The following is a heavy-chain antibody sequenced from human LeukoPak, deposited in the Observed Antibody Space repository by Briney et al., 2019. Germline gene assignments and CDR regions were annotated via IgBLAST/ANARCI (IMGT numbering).Heavy chain of an antibody. CDR1: GFYFRSYS. Sequence: GGSLRLSCGASGFYFRSYSMNWVRQAPGKGLEGVSSINSGSTYMYYADSVKGRFTISRDKDKNSLHLQMNSLRAEDTAVYYCAAVDDCGADCYSFDSWGPGTLVTVSS. J-gene: IGHJ4*02. D-gene: IGHD2-21*02. CDR3: AAVDDCGADCYSFDS. V-gene: IGHV3-21*04. CDR2: INSGSTYM.